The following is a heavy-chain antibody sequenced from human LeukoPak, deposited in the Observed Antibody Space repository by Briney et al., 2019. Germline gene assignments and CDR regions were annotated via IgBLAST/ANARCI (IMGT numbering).Heavy chain of an antibody. Sequence: GGSLRLSCAASAFTFSTYGMTWVRQAPGKGLEWVSSISDSGGSTQSADSVKGRFTISRDNSKNTLYLQMNSLRAEDTAEYYCAKHTHNHGGFFDPWGQGTLVTVSS. V-gene: IGHV3-23*01. CDR2: ISDSGGST. J-gene: IGHJ5*02. CDR3: AKHTHNHGGFFDP. CDR1: AFTFSTYG. D-gene: IGHD2-15*01.